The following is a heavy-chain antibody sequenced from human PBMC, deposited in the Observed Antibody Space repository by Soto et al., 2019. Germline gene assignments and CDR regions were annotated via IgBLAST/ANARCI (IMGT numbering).Heavy chain of an antibody. J-gene: IGHJ3*02. D-gene: IGHD6-13*01. Sequence: QVQLQQSGPGLVKPSQTLSLTYAISGDSLFTNGVAWNWIRLSPSRGLEWLGRTYYRSKWSNDYAISLKSRITINPDTSKNPFSLPLTSVTPEYTAVYFCARGRHSSFDIWGQGTMVTVSS. V-gene: IGHV6-1*01. CDR1: GDSLFTNGVA. CDR2: TYYRSKWSN. CDR3: ARGRHSSFDI.